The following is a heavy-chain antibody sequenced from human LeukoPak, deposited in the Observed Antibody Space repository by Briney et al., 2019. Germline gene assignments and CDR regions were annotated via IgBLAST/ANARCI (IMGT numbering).Heavy chain of an antibody. CDR3: ARHSQWLFDGMDV. D-gene: IGHD6-19*01. J-gene: IGHJ6*02. Sequence: PSETLSLTCAVSGGSISSRSYYWGWIRQPPGKGLEWIGSIYYRGSTYYNPSLKSRVTISVDTSKNQFSLKLSSVTAADTAVYYCARHSQWLFDGMDVWGQGTTVTVSS. CDR1: GGSISSRSYY. CDR2: IYYRGST. V-gene: IGHV4-39*01.